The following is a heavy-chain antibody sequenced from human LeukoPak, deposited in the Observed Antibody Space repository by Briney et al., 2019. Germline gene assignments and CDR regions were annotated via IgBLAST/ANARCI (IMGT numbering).Heavy chain of an antibody. V-gene: IGHV3-9*01. CDR2: ISWNSGSI. J-gene: IGHJ4*02. D-gene: IGHD3-10*01. CDR1: GFTFDDYA. CDR3: AAAEAYGSGSSGYFDY. Sequence: SGGSLRLSCAASGFTFDDYAMHWVRQAPGKGLEWVSGISWNSGSIGYADSVKGRFTISRDNAKNSLYLQMNSLRAEDTAVYYCAAAEAYGSGSSGYFDYWGQGTLVTVSS.